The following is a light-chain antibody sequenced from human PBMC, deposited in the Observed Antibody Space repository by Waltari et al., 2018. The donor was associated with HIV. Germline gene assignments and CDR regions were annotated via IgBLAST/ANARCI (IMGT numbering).Light chain of an antibody. Sequence: DIVMTQSPDSLAVSLGERATIHCKSSQSLLHSANNKNSLVWYQQKPGQPPKLLIYWASTRESGVPDRFSGSGSGTDFTLTISSLQAEDVAVYDCQQFYTTPSFGGGTKVEVK. CDR1: QSLLHSANNKNS. CDR2: WAS. CDR3: QQFYTTPS. V-gene: IGKV4-1*01. J-gene: IGKJ4*01.